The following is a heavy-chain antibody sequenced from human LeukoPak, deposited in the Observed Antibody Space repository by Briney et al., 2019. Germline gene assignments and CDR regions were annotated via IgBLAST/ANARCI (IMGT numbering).Heavy chain of an antibody. CDR2: ISWNSGSI. Sequence: GRSLRLSCAASGFTFDDYAMHWVRQDPGKGLEWVSGISWNSGSIGYADSVKGRFTISRDNAKNSLYLQMNSLRAEDMALYYCAIAVAGMEAFDIWGQGTMVIVSS. V-gene: IGHV3-9*03. J-gene: IGHJ3*02. CDR1: GFTFDDYA. D-gene: IGHD6-19*01. CDR3: AIAVAGMEAFDI.